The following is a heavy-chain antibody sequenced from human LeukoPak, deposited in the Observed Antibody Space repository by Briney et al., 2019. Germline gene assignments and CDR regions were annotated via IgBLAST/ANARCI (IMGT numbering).Heavy chain of an antibody. CDR3: ARDCSSTSCAGAFDI. D-gene: IGHD2-2*01. Sequence: GGSLRLSCAASGFTFSSYDMHWVRQATGKGLEWVSAIGTAGDTYYPGSVKGRFTISRENAKNSLYLQMNSLRAGDTAVYYCARDCSSTSCAGAFDIWGQGTMVTVSS. V-gene: IGHV3-13*01. CDR1: GFTFSSYD. J-gene: IGHJ3*02. CDR2: IGTAGDT.